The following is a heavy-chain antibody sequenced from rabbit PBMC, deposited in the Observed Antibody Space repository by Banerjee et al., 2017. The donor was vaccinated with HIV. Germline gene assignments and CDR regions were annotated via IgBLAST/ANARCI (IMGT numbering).Heavy chain of an antibody. D-gene: IGHD2-1*01. J-gene: IGHJ4*01. V-gene: IGHV1S40*01. Sequence: QSLEESGGDLVKPGASLTLTCTASGFSFSSSYWMCWVRQAPGKGLEWIACIYAGSSGSTYYATWAKGRFTISKTSSTTVTLQMTSLTAADTATYFCASSGYDDYGDFLYYFNLWGQGTLVTVS. CDR1: GFSFSSSYW. CDR3: ASSGYDDYGDFLYYFNL. CDR2: IYAGSSGST.